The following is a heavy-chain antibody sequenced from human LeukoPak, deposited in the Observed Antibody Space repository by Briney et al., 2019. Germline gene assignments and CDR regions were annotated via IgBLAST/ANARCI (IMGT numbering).Heavy chain of an antibody. V-gene: IGHV7-4-1*02. J-gene: IGHJ4*02. Sequence: ASVKVSCKASGYTFTTYAMNWVRQAPGQGLEWMGWINTNTGNPTYAQGFTGRLVFSLDTSVSTAYLQISSLKAEDTAVYYCASSYCSGGHCYPQQTVYYFDFWGQGTLVTVSS. CDR2: INTNTGNP. CDR3: ASSYCSGGHCYPQQTVYYFDF. CDR1: GYTFTTYA. D-gene: IGHD2-15*01.